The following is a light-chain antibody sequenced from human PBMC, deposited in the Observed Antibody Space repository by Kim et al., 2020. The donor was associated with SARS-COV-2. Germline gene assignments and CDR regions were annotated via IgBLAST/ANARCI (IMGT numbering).Light chain of an antibody. V-gene: IGLV10-54*01. CDR3: SAWDSSLSAWV. Sequence: RQTPTLTCTGNSNNVGNQGAAWLQQHQGHPPTLLPYQKINRPSGISERLSASRSGNTASLTITGLQPEDEADYYCSAWDSSLSAWVFGGGTKLTVL. CDR1: SNNVGNQG. CDR2: QKI. J-gene: IGLJ3*02.